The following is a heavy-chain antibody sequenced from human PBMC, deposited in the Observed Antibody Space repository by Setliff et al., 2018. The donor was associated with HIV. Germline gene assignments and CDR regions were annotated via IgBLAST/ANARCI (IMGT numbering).Heavy chain of an antibody. V-gene: IGHV5-51*01. CDR3: ARHDYSDSRGYFDS. D-gene: IGHD3-22*01. J-gene: IGHJ4*02. CDR2: IYPTDSDT. Sequence: PGESLKISCKASGYKFYTYWIGWVRQMPGKGLEWMGSIYPTDSDTRYSPSFQGHVTFSVDTSISTAYLQWNSLNASDTAIYYCARHDYSDSRGYFDSWGQGTLVTVSS. CDR1: GYKFYTYW.